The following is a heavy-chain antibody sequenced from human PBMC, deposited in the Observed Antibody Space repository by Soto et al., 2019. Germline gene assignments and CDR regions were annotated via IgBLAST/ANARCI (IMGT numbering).Heavy chain of an antibody. D-gene: IGHD2-15*01. CDR3: ARRIIGDIVVVVAAIPGVPGWFDP. J-gene: IGHJ5*02. V-gene: IGHV4-59*08. CDR1: GDSISSYY. Sequence: PSETLSLTCTVSGDSISSYYWSWIRQPPGKGLEWIGYIYYSGSTNYNPSLKSRVTISVDTSKNQFSLKLSSVTAADTAVYYCARRIIGDIVVVVAAIPGVPGWFDPWGQGTLVTVSS. CDR2: IYYSGST.